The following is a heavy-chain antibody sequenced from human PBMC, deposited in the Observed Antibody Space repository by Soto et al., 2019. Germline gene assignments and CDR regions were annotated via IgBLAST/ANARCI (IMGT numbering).Heavy chain of an antibody. CDR1: GFTFSSYS. CDR2: ISSSSSYI. J-gene: IGHJ4*02. D-gene: IGHD2-8*01. V-gene: IGHV3-21*01. CDR3: ARDYCTNGVCYTRFDY. Sequence: GGSLRLSCAASGFTFSSYSMNWVRQAPGKGLEWVSSISSSSSYIYYADSVKGRFTISRDNAKNSLYLQMNSLRAEDTAVYYCARDYCTNGVCYTRFDYWGQGTLVTVSS.